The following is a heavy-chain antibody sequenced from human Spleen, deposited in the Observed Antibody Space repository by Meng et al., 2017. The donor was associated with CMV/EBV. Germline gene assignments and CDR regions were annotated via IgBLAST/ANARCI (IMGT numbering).Heavy chain of an antibody. D-gene: IGHD1-14*01. J-gene: IGHJ4*02. V-gene: IGHV1-18*04. CDR2: ISAYNGNT. CDR1: GYTFTGYY. Sequence: QVQLVQSGAEVKKPGASVKVSCKASGYTFTGYYMHWVRQAPGQGLEWMGWISAYNGNTNYAQKLQGRVTMTTDTSTSTAYMELSSLRSEDTAVYYCARDSEGMILEGWGQGTLVTVSS. CDR3: ARDSEGMILEG.